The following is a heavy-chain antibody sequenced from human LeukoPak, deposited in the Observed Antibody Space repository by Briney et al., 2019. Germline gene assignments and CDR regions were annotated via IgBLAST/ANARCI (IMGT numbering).Heavy chain of an antibody. CDR3: ARGPAAGIDTGHYDY. D-gene: IGHD6-13*01. V-gene: IGHV4-39*07. CDR1: GGSISTSSYY. CDR2: IYYSGST. J-gene: IGHJ4*02. Sequence: SETLSLTCTVSGGSISTSSYYWGWIRQPPGKGLECIGNIYYSGSTYYNPSLKSRVTISVDTSKNQFSLKLTSVTAADTAVYYCARGPAAGIDTGHYDYWGQGTLVTVSS.